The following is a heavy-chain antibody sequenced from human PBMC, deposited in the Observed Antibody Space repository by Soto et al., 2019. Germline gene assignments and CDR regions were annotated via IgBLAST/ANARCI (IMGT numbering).Heavy chain of an antibody. CDR1: GFPFSSYA. CDR3: AKASATGKSDGMDV. J-gene: IGHJ6*02. D-gene: IGHD7-27*01. V-gene: IGHV3-23*01. Sequence: EVQLLESGGGLVQPGGSLRLSCVASGFPFSSYAMSWVRQTPGSGLECVSSISSGSNTYYTDSVRGRFTISRDNSKNSLYLQMSSLRADDTALYSCAKASATGKSDGMDVWGQGTTVSVSS. CDR2: ISSGSNT.